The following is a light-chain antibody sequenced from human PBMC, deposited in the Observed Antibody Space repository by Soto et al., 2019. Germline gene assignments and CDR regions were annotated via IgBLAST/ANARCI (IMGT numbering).Light chain of an antibody. Sequence: DIQMTKSPSTLSGFVGDSVTITCRARQTISSWLAWYQQKPGKAPKLMIYKASTLKSGVPSRFSGSGSGTEFTLTISSLQPDDFATYYCQHYNSYSEAFGQGTKVDIK. V-gene: IGKV1-5*03. CDR1: QTISSW. CDR2: KAS. J-gene: IGKJ1*01. CDR3: QHYNSYSEA.